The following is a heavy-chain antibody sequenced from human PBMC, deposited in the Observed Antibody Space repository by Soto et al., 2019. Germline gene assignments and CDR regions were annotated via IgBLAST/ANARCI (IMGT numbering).Heavy chain of an antibody. CDR3: ARRYCSDSYCSYFDY. J-gene: IGHJ4*01. CDR2: INHSGFT. Sequence: QVQLHQWGAGLLKPSETLSLTCAVYGGSFTPYYWSWIRQSPGKVLEWIGEINHSGFTNYNPSLESRVTTSVDTSKNQFSLKLRSVTAADTAIYYCARRYCSDSYCSYFDYWGRGTLVSVSS. D-gene: IGHD2-15*01. V-gene: IGHV4-34*01. CDR1: GGSFTPYY.